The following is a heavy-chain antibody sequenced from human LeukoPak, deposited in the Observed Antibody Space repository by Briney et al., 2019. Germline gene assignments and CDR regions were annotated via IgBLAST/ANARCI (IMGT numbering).Heavy chain of an antibody. Sequence: ASVKVSCKASGYTFTGYYMHWVRQAPGQGLGWMGWINPNSGGTNYAQKFQGRVTMTRDTSISTAYMELSRLRSDDTAVYYCARDVGIAVAGTEGYNWFDPWGQGTLVTV. V-gene: IGHV1-2*02. J-gene: IGHJ5*02. D-gene: IGHD6-19*01. CDR3: ARDVGIAVAGTEGYNWFDP. CDR1: GYTFTGYY. CDR2: INPNSGGT.